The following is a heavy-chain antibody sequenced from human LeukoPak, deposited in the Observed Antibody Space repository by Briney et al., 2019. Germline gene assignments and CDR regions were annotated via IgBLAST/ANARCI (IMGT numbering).Heavy chain of an antibody. CDR2: INSGGSTL. V-gene: IGHV3-48*03. D-gene: IGHD1-1*01. J-gene: IGHJ4*02. Sequence: QPGGSLRLSCAASGFTFSSYEMNWVRQAPGKGLEWVSYINSGGSTLYYADSVKGRFTISRDNAKNSLYLQMSSLRAEDTAVYYCARIHNLGILAHFDYWGQGTLVTVSS. CDR3: ARIHNLGILAHFDY. CDR1: GFTFSSYE.